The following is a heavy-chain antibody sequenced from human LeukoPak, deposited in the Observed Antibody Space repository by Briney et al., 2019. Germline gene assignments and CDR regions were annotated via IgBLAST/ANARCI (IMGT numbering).Heavy chain of an antibody. CDR3: ARGLWRTAAAGTLADFDY. J-gene: IGHJ4*02. CDR1: GGTFSSYV. Sequence: SVTVSCKASGGTFSSYVISWVRQAPGKGLEWMGGIIPIFGTANYAQKFQGRVTITADESTSTAYMELSSLRSEDTAVYYCARGLWRTAAAGTLADFDYWGQGTLVTVSS. CDR2: IIPIFGTA. D-gene: IGHD6-13*01. V-gene: IGHV1-69*13.